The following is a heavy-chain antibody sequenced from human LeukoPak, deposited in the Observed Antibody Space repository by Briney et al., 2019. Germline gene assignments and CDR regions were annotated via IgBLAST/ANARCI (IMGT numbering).Heavy chain of an antibody. D-gene: IGHD3-10*01. CDR2: ISAYNGDT. J-gene: IGHJ5*02. CDR3: VGSGDGNWFDP. CDR1: GYTFNTFG. Sequence: GASVKVSCKASGYTFNTFGVGWVRQAPGQGLEWMGWISAYNGDTSYAQNLQGRATMTTDTSTNTAYMELRSLRSDDTAVYYCVGSGDGNWFDPWGQGTLVTVSS. V-gene: IGHV1-18*01.